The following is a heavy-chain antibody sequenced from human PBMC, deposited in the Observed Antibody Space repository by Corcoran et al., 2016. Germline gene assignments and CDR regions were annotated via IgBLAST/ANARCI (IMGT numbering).Heavy chain of an antibody. CDR2: IIPIFGRA. Sequence: QVQLVQSGAEVKKPGSSVKISCKASGDTFRSYAISWVRQAPGQGLEWMGGIIPIFGRANYAKKFQGRATITEDESTSTADMELRSMRSEDTAVYYCAGYLTMIVATHGWFDPWGQGTLVTVSS. CDR3: AGYLTMIVATHGWFDP. V-gene: IGHV1-69*01. CDR1: GDTFRSYA. J-gene: IGHJ5*02. D-gene: IGHD5-12*01.